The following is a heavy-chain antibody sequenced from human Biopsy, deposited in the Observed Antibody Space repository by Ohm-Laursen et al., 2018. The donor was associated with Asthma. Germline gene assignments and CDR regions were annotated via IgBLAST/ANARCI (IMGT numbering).Heavy chain of an antibody. D-gene: IGHD3-9*01. V-gene: IGHV1-3*01. J-gene: IGHJ3*02. CDR3: ARTYYDFLTGQVNDALAM. Sequence: ASVKVSCKASGYTFINYAIHWVRQAPGQRLEWMGWINAGNGNTKYSEKFQGRVTITRDTSASTAYMDLISLRSEDTAVYYCARTYYDFLTGQVNDALAMWGQGTVVTVSS. CDR2: INAGNGNT. CDR1: GYTFINYA.